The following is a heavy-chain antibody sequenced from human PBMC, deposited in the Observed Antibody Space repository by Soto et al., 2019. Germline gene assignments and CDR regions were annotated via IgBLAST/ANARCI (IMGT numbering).Heavy chain of an antibody. CDR1: GFVFSNYG. D-gene: IGHD1-26*01. J-gene: IGHJ1*01. V-gene: IGHV3-30*03. CDR3: ATALPSGRNHLGAAY. CDR2: ISNDGNDE. Sequence: QVQVVESGGGVVQPGRSLRLSCAASGFVFSNYGMHWVRQAPGKGLEWVAVISNDGNDESYIDSVKGRFTISRDNSKTTLSLKMNTLITVDTALSYCATALPSGRNHLGAAYWGQGTLVTVSS.